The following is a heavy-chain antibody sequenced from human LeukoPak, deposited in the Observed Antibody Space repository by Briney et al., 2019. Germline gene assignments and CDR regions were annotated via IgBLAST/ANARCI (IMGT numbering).Heavy chain of an antibody. CDR3: AREKPFGETHYPTN. CDR2: IYYSGST. J-gene: IGHJ4*02. CDR1: GGSVSDYY. D-gene: IGHD3-10*01. V-gene: IGHV4-59*02. Sequence: PSETLSLTCTVSGGSVSDYYWSWIRQPPGKGPEWIGYIYYSGSTNYNPSLRSRVTISVDTSKNQFSLKVRSVTAADTAVYYCAREKPFGETHYPTNWGQGTLVIVSS.